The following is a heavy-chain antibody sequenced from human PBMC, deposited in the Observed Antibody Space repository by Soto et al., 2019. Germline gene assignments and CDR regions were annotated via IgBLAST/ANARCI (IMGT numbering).Heavy chain of an antibody. V-gene: IGHV3-9*01. J-gene: IGHJ3*02. D-gene: IGHD2-15*01. CDR3: AKGLVVAATSAAFDI. Sequence: SLRLSCAASGVTFVDYAMHWVRQAPGKGLEWVSGISWNSGSIGYADSVKGRFTISRDNAKNSLYLQMNSLRAEDTALYYCAKGLVVAATSAAFDIWGQGTMVTVSS. CDR1: GVTFVDYA. CDR2: ISWNSGSI.